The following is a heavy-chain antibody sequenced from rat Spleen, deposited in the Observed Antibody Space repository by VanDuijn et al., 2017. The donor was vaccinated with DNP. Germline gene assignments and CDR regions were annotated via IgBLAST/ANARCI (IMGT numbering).Heavy chain of an antibody. CDR2: ISYDGRDT. D-gene: IGHD1-12*02. J-gene: IGHJ3*01. CDR3: VKGGGYYSYNEGWFAF. Sequence: EVQLVESGGGLVQPGRSLKLSCEASGFIFSDYNMAWVRQAPKKSLEWVATISYDGRDTYYRDSMKGRFTISRDNAKNTLFLQMDSLRSEDTATYYCVKGGGYYSYNEGWFAFWGQGTLVTVSS. CDR1: GFIFSDYN. V-gene: IGHV5-7*01.